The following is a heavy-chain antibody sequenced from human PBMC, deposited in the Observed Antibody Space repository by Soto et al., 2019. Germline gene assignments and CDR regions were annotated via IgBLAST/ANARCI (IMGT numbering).Heavy chain of an antibody. CDR2: IYWDDDK. CDR3: AQSRFAPWYFDL. J-gene: IGHJ2*01. Sequence: QITLKESGPPLVKPTQTLTLTCTFSGFSLSTSGVGVGWIRQPPGKALEWLALIYWDDDKRYSPSLKSRLTITKDTSKDQVVLTMTNMDPVDTATYYCAQSRFAPWYFDLWGRGTLVTVSS. V-gene: IGHV2-5*02. CDR1: GFSLSTSGVG.